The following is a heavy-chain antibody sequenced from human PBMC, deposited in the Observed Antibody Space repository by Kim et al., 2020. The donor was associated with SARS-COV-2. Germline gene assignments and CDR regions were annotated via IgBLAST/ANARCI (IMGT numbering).Heavy chain of an antibody. J-gene: IGHJ4*02. D-gene: IGHD1-26*01. CDR2: T. V-gene: IGHV4-34*01. CDR3: ARGRSGSYWVY. Sequence: TNYNPSLKSRVTISVDTSKNQFSLKLSSVTAADTAVYYCARGRSGSYWVYWGQGTLVTVSS.